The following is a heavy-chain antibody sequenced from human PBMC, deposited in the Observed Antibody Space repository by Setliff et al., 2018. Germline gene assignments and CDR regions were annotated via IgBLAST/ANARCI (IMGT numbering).Heavy chain of an antibody. CDR2: ITGSAAST. V-gene: IGHV3-23*01. J-gene: IGHJ4*02. D-gene: IGHD2-15*01. Sequence: PGGSLRLSCAASGFTFSSYWMSWVRQAPGKGLEWVSAITGSAASTFYADSVKGRFTISRDNSKNTVYLEMNSQRAEDTAVYYCAKRGPYCSGGTCHYYFDYWGQGTLVTVSS. CDR1: GFTFSSYW. CDR3: AKRGPYCSGGTCHYYFDY.